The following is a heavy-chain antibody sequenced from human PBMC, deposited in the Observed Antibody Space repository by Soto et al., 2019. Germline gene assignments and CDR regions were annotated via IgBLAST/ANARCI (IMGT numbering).Heavy chain of an antibody. J-gene: IGHJ6*02. CDR2: IYYSGST. Sequence: SETLSLTCTVSGGSVSSGSYYWSWIRQPPGKGLEWNGYIYYSGSTNYNPSLKSRVTISVDTSKNQFSLKLSSVTAADTAVYYCARDLGPWGRDDNYDYYYYGMDVWGQGTTVTVSS. CDR3: ARDLGPWGRDDNYDYYYYGMDV. V-gene: IGHV4-61*01. D-gene: IGHD3-16*01. CDR1: GGSVSSGSYY.